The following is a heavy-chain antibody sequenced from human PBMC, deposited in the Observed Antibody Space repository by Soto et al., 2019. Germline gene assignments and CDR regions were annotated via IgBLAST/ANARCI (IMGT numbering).Heavy chain of an antibody. J-gene: IGHJ4*02. CDR2: ITPMLDTA. D-gene: IGHD5-12*01. CDR1: GGSLRGYS. V-gene: IGHV1-69*13. Sequence: SVKVSCKASGGSLRGYSISWVRQAPGQGLEWMGGITPMLDTASYAQKFRGRVTFSADESTSTAYMELSSLSFEDTAVYYCARDRDISGFDYGGFDFWGQGTRVTVSS. CDR3: ARDRDISGFDYGGFDF.